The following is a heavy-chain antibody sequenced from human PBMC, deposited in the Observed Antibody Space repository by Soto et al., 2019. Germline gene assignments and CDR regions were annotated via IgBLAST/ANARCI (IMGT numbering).Heavy chain of an antibody. V-gene: IGHV3-23*01. Sequence: EVQLLESGGGLVQPGGSLRLSCAASGFTFSSYALIWVRQAPGQGLEWLSAISASGGSTYYAGSVKGRFTISIDNSNKTRNQKKNSLRAEDTDVYYGTKGRKSIAAAGDYWGQGTLVTVSS. CDR2: ISASGGST. J-gene: IGHJ4*02. D-gene: IGHD6-25*01. CDR1: GFTFSSYA. CDR3: TKGRKSIAAAGDY.